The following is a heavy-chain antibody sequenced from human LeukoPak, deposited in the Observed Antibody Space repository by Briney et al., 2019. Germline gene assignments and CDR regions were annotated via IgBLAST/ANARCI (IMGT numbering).Heavy chain of an antibody. J-gene: IGHJ4*02. D-gene: IGHD5-18*01. CDR1: GYTFTSYD. CDR3: AVDTAMVTPLDY. V-gene: IGHV1-8*01. CDR2: MNPNSGNT. Sequence: ASVKVSSKASGYTFTSYDINWVRQATGQGLEWMGWMNPNSGNTGYAQKFQGRVTMTRNTSISTAYMELSSLRSEDTAVYYCAVDTAMVTPLDYWGQGTLVTVSS.